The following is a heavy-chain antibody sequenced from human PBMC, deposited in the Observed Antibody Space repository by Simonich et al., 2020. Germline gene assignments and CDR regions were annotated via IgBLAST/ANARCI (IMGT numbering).Heavy chain of an antibody. D-gene: IGHD7-27*01. J-gene: IGHJ6*03. Sequence: EVQLVESGGGLVQPGGSLRLSCAASGFTFSSYWMSRVRQAPGKGLEWVANIKQDGSEKYYVDSVKGRFTISRDNAKNSRYLKMNSLRAEDTAVYYCARDGLGTAYYYYMDVWGKGTTVTVSS. V-gene: IGHV3-7*01. CDR1: GFTFSSYW. CDR2: IKQDGSEK. CDR3: ARDGLGTAYYYYMDV.